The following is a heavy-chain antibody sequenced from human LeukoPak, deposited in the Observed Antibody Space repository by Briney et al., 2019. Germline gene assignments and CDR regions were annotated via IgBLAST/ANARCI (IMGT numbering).Heavy chain of an antibody. D-gene: IGHD3-9*01. CDR1: GFTFSSYG. CDR2: IWYDGSNK. J-gene: IGHJ4*02. Sequence: PGGPLRLSCAASGFTFSSYGMHWVRQAPGKGLEWVAVIWYDGSNKYYADSVKGRFTISRDNSKNTLYLQMNSLRAEDTAVYYCARDASPHYDILTGYYPPVDYWGQGTLVTVSS. CDR3: ARDASPHYDILTGYYPPVDY. V-gene: IGHV3-33*01.